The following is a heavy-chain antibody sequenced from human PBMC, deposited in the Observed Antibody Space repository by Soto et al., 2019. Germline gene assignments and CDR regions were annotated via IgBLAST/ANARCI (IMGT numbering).Heavy chain of an antibody. CDR1: GGSIGSSNW. D-gene: IGHD3-3*01. CDR2: IYHSGST. CDR3: ARDHLGGVLRLLAHYYYGMDV. Sequence: PSETLSLTCAVSGGSIGSSNWWSWVRQPPGKGLEWIGEIYHSGSTNYNPSLKSRVTISVDKSKNQFSLKLSSVTAADTAVYYCARDHLGGVLRLLAHYYYGMDVWGQGTTVTVSS. V-gene: IGHV4-4*02. J-gene: IGHJ6*02.